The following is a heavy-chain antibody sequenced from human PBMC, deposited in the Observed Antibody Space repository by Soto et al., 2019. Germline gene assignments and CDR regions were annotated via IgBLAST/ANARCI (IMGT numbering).Heavy chain of an antibody. CDR1: GFTFSSYW. V-gene: IGHV3-74*01. Sequence: GGSLRLSCAASGFTFSSYWMHWVRQAPGQGLVWVSRINSDGSSTSYADSVKGRFTISRDNAKNTLYLQMNSLRAEDTAVYYCASLACDYYDSSGYRDLYGMDVWGKGTTVTVAS. D-gene: IGHD3-22*01. CDR3: ASLACDYYDSSGYRDLYGMDV. CDR2: INSDGSST. J-gene: IGHJ6*04.